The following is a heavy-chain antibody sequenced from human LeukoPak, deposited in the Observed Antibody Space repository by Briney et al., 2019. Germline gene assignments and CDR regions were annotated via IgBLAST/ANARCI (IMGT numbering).Heavy chain of an antibody. D-gene: IGHD1-26*01. J-gene: IGHJ4*02. CDR2: INHSGST. Sequence: SETLSLTCAVYGGSFSGYYWSWIRQPPGKGLEWIGEINHSGSTNYSPSLKSRVTISVDTSKNQFSLKLSSVTAADTAVYYCAGNSGSYYYFDYWGQGTLVTVSS. V-gene: IGHV4-34*01. CDR3: AGNSGSYYYFDY. CDR1: GGSFSGYY.